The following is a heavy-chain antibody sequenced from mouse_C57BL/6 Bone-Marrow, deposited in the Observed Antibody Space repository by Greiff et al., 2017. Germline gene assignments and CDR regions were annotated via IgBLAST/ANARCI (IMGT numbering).Heavy chain of an antibody. Sequence: VQLQQSGTELVRPGASVKMSCKTSGYTFTSYWMHWVKQRPGQGLEWIGAIYPGNGDTSYNQKFKGKAKLTAVTSSSTAYLELSSLTTEDSAVYYCASDCDPEDWYFYVWGTGTPVTVSS. CDR3: ASDCDPEDWYFYV. CDR1: GYTFTSYW. J-gene: IGHJ1*03. D-gene: IGHD2-13*01. V-gene: IGHV1-5*01. CDR2: IYPGNGDT.